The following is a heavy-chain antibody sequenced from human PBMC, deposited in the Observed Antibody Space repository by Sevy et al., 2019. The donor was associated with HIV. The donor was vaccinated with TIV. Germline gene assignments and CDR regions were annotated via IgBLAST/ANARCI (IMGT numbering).Heavy chain of an antibody. CDR1: GYTFTNYA. J-gene: IGHJ5*02. Sequence: ASVKVSCKASGYTFTNYAMSWVRQAPGQGLEWMGWININTGNPTYAQGFTGRFVFSLDTSVSTAYLQISSLKAEDTAVYYCARDPTLLIAWGWFDPWGQGTLVTVSS. V-gene: IGHV7-4-1*02. D-gene: IGHD3-16*01. CDR3: ARDPTLLIAWGWFDP. CDR2: ININTGNP.